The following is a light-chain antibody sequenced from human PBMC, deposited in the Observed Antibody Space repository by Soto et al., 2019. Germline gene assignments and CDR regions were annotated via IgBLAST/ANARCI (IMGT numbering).Light chain of an antibody. CDR3: QQYNSYSRT. CDR1: QTITGW. J-gene: IGKJ1*01. V-gene: IGKV1-5*01. Sequence: DIPMTQSPSTLSASVGDRVTITCRASQTITGWLAWCQQKPGKAPKLLIYDASSLESGVPSRFSGSGSGTEFTLTISSLQPDDFATYYCQQYNSYSRTFGQGTKVEIK. CDR2: DAS.